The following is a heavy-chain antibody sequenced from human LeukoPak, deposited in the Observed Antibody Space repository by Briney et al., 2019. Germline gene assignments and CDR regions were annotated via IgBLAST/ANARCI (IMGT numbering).Heavy chain of an antibody. D-gene: IGHD2/OR15-2a*01. CDR2: ISSNGGST. V-gene: IGHV3-64D*09. CDR1: GFTFSSYA. CDR3: VKDYDAYGEYDY. Sequence: ARSLTLSCAASGFTFSSYAMHWVRQAPGKGLEYVSAISSNGGSTNYADSVKGRFIISRDNSKNTLYLQMSSLRAEDTAVYYCVKDYDAYGEYDYWGQGTLVTVSS. J-gene: IGHJ4*02.